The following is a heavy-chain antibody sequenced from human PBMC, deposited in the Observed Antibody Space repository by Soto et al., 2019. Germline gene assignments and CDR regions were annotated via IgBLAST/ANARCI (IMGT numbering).Heavy chain of an antibody. D-gene: IGHD3-22*01. CDR2: ISDSATTM. J-gene: IGHJ5*02. CDR3: ARDTAFISSGLFNP. V-gene: IGHV3-11*01. Sequence: GGSLRLSCXASGFTFSDYYMSWIRQAPGKGLEWISHISDSATTMYYADSVKGRFTISRDNARKSLFLHMNSLRAEDTAVYYCARDTAFISSGLFNPWGQGTLVTVSS. CDR1: GFTFSDYY.